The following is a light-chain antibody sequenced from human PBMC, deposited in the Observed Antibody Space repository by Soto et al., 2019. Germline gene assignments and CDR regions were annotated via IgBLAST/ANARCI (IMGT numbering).Light chain of an antibody. CDR1: SSDVGGYNS. J-gene: IGLJ2*01. CDR3: SSYTSTSTVV. CDR2: DVS. Sequence: QSVLTQPASVSGSPGQSITMSCTGTSSDVGGYNSVSWYQQHPGKAPKLMIYDVSNRPSGVSNRFSGSKSVNTASLTISGLQAEDEADYYCSSYTSTSTVVFGGGTKLTVL. V-gene: IGLV2-14*03.